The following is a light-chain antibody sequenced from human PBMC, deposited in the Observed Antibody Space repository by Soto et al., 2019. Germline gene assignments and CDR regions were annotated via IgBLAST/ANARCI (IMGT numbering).Light chain of an antibody. CDR1: KVGSKS. CDR3: QVWDGSTHHLV. V-gene: IGLV3-21*04. J-gene: IGLJ3*02. Sequence: SYELTQPPSVSVAPGRTAISTCGGSKVGSKSVHWYQPKPGQGPVLVIYYDVDRPSGIPERFSGSNSGDTATLTIASVWAGDEADYYCQVWDGSTHHLVFGGGTKRTLL. CDR2: YDV.